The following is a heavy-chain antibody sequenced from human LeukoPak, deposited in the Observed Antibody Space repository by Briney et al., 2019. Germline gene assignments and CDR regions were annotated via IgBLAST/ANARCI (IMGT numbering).Heavy chain of an antibody. D-gene: IGHD1-26*01. CDR2: IYPGDSGP. V-gene: IGHV5-51*01. Sequence: GESLQISSKVSGYSFTSYCIGWVRQMPGKGVEWMGIIYPGDSGPTYSPSFQGQVTISVDKSINTAYLQWSSLQASDTAMYYCGMSGDRVPLQDDVFDVWGQGTMVTVST. J-gene: IGHJ3*01. CDR3: GMSGDRVPLQDDVFDV. CDR1: GYSFTSYC.